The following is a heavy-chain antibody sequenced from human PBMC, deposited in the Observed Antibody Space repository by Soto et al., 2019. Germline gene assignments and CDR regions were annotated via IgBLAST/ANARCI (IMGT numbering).Heavy chain of an antibody. V-gene: IGHV3-30*04. CDR1: GFTFTRFA. CDR3: AKDAGSTEYFFAS. CDR2: ISHDGSNT. J-gene: IGHJ4*02. Sequence: QAQLEESGGGVVQPGRSLTLSCAASGFTFTRFAIHWVRQAPGKGLEWVAVISHDGSNTDYGDSVKGRFTISRDNSKSTLSLQMNSLRPEDTGVYYCAKDAGSTEYFFASWGQGTLVSVSS.